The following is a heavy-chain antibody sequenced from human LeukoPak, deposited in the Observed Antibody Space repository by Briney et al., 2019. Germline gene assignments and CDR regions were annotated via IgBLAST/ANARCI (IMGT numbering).Heavy chain of an antibody. J-gene: IGHJ4*02. Sequence: PGGSLRLSCAASGFTFSSYWMTWVPEAPGKGLEWVANIKQDGSDKYYVDSVKGRFTISSDSAKNSLFLQMNSLRAEDTAVYYCARVSALFGLPVHFDYWGQGTLVSVSS. CDR3: ARVSALFGLPVHFDY. CDR2: IKQDGSDK. CDR1: GFTFSSYW. V-gene: IGHV3-7*01. D-gene: IGHD3-10*02.